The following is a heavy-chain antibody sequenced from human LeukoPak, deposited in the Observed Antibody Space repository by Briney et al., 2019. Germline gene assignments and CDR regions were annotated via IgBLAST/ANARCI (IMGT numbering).Heavy chain of an antibody. V-gene: IGHV4-34*01. D-gene: IGHD6-6*01. Sequence: SETLSLTCAVYGGSFSGFYWGWIRQPPGKGLEWIGDVNHSGTTNYRPSLKSRVTISVDTSKKQFSLQLTSVTAADTAVYYCARQYSSSYYSDFWGQGTLVTVSS. CDR1: GGSFSGFY. CDR3: ARQYSSSYYSDF. J-gene: IGHJ4*02. CDR2: VNHSGTT.